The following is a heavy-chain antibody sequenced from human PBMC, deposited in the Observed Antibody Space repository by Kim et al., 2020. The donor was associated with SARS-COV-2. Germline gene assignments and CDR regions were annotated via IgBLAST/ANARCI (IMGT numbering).Heavy chain of an antibody. J-gene: IGHJ6*02. CDR3: TSDVGDYCGGDCYSRV. Sequence: GGSLRLSCAASGFTFSNAWMNWVRQAPGKGLEWVGRIKSKINGGTTGYAAPVKGRFTISRDDSKNTPYLQMSSLKTEDTAVYYCTSDVGDYCGGDCYSRVWDLGTTVTVSS. CDR2: IKSKINGGTT. V-gene: IGHV3-15*01. D-gene: IGHD2-21*02. CDR1: GFTFSNAW.